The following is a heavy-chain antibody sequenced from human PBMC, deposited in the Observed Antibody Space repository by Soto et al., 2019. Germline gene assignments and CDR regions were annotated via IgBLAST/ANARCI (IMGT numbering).Heavy chain of an antibody. V-gene: IGHV1-18*01. CDR2: ISADNGNT. CDR1: GYTFTSYG. CDR3: ARDRGSYALDY. D-gene: IGHD3-16*01. J-gene: IGHJ4*02. Sequence: QVQLVQSGAEVKKPGASVKVSCKASGYTFTSYGITWVRQAPGQGLEWMGWISADNGNTNYAQKLQGRVTMTTDTSTRTASRELRSLRSDDTAVYSCARDRGSYALDYWGQGTLVTVSS.